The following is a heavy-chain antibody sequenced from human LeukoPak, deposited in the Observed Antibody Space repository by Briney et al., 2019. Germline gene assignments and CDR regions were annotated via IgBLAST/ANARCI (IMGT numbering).Heavy chain of an antibody. J-gene: IGHJ3*02. V-gene: IGHV1-46*01. CDR1: GYTFTSYY. Sequence: ASVKVSCKASGYTFTSYYMHWVRQAPGQGLEWMGIINPSGGSTSYAQKFQGRVTMTRDMSTSTVYMELSSLRSEDAAVYYCARANFDYYDSSGYHDAFDIWGRGTMVTVSS. CDR2: INPSGGST. CDR3: ARANFDYYDSSGYHDAFDI. D-gene: IGHD3-22*01.